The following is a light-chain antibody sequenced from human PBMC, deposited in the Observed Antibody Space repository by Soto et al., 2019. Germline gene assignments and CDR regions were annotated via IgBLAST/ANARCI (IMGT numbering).Light chain of an antibody. J-gene: IGKJ4*01. CDR2: GES. CDR1: LFISSS. Sequence: DIQMTQSPSSVSASVGDRVTITCRASLFISSSLDWYQQKPGKAPKLLIYGESNLQSGVQSRFSGSVSGTDFCVSSSSLLPEDFANFYCQQTESFPLPCGGGPNVEIQ. CDR3: QQTESFPLP. V-gene: IGKV1-12*01.